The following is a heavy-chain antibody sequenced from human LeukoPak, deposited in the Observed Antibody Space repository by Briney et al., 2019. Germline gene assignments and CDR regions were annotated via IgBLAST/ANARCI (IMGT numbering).Heavy chain of an antibody. J-gene: IGHJ6*03. CDR1: GYTFTGYY. CDR2: INPNSGGT. Sequence: ASVKVSCKASGYTFTGYYMHWVRQAPGQRLEWMGWINPNSGGTNYAQKFQGRVTMTRETSISTAYMELSRLRTDETAVYYCARLPRRSYYYYYMDVWGKGTTVTVSS. CDR3: ARLPRRSYYYYYMDV. V-gene: IGHV1-2*02.